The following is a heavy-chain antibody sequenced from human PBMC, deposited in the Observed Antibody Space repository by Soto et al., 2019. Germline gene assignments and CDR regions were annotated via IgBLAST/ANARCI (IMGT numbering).Heavy chain of an antibody. CDR3: AKNLLPNTVTTCGS. CDR1: GFTFDSHG. V-gene: IGHV3-30*18. Sequence: QVQLVESGGGAVQPGRSLRLSCAASGFTFDSHGMHWVRQAPGKGLEWVAVISSDGNNKYYADSVKGGFTISRDNFNNILYLQLSSLRAEDTSVYYCAKNLLPNTVTTCGSWGQGTVLTVSS. CDR2: ISSDGNNK. J-gene: IGHJ5*02. D-gene: IGHD4-17*01.